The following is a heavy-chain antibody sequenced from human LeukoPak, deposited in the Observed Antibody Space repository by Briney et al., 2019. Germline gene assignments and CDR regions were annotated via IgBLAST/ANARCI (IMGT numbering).Heavy chain of an antibody. CDR2: IISIFGTA. Sequence: SVKVSCKASGGTFSSYAISWVRQAPGQGLEWMGRIISIFGTANYAQKFQGRVTITTYESTNTAYMELSSLRSEDTAVYYCARGNWDSSGWYYDYWGQGTLVTVSS. V-gene: IGHV1-69*05. D-gene: IGHD6-19*01. CDR3: ARGNWDSSGWYYDY. CDR1: GGTFSSYA. J-gene: IGHJ4*02.